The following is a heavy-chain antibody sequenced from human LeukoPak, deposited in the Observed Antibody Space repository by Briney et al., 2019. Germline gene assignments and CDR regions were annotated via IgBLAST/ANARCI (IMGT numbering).Heavy chain of an antibody. J-gene: IGHJ6*03. Sequence: GGSLRLSCAASGFTFSSYEMNWVRQAPGKGLEWVAFIRYDGTNKYYADSVKGRFTISRDNSKNTLYLQMNSLRAEDTAVYYCAKGSFHYMDVWGKGTTVTFSS. V-gene: IGHV3-30*02. D-gene: IGHD6-13*01. CDR2: IRYDGTNK. CDR1: GFTFSSYE. CDR3: AKGSFHYMDV.